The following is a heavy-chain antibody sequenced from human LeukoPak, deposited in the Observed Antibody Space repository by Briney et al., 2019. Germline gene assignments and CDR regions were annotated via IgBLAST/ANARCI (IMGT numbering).Heavy chain of an antibody. D-gene: IGHD2-21*02. CDR2: ISPADSDT. CDR3: ARPAYCGSDCLAV. CDR1: GYSFTSYW. V-gene: IGHV5-51*01. Sequence: PGESRQISCMGSGYSFTSYWIAWVRQMPGKGLEWMGFISPADSDTRYSPSFQGQVTISADKSINTAYLQWSSLKASDTAMYYCARPAYCGSDCLAVWGQGTLATVSS. J-gene: IGHJ1*01.